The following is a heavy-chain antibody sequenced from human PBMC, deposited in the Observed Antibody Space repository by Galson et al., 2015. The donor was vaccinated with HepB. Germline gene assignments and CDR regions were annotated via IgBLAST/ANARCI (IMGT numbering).Heavy chain of an antibody. V-gene: IGHV3-21*01. CDR3: ARGSAAGTWFDS. D-gene: IGHD6-25*01. CDR1: GFTFSSYS. Sequence: SLRLSCAGSGFTFSSYSMNWVRQTLGKGLEWVSSISHSSSFIYHADSLKGRFSISRDNAKKSVYLQMNSLGVEDTAVYYCARGSAAGTWFDSWGQGILVTVSS. CDR2: ISHSSSFI. J-gene: IGHJ5*01.